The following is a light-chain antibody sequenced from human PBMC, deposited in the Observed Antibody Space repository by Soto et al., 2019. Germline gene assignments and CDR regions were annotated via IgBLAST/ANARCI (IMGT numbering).Light chain of an antibody. CDR3: QQYGSSPLT. J-gene: IGKJ1*01. CDR2: GAS. V-gene: IGKV3-20*01. Sequence: PGERATLSCRASQSVSSSYLAWYQQKPGQAPRLLIYGASSRATGIPDRFSGSGSGTDFTLTISRLEPEDFAVYYCQQYGSSPLTFGQGTKVDIK. CDR1: QSVSSSY.